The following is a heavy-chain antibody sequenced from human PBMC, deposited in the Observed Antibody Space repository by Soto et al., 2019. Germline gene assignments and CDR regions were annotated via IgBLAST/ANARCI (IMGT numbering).Heavy chain of an antibody. CDR1: GGSISSSSYY. D-gene: IGHD3-16*01. CDR3: ASPSGFEIDY. V-gene: IGHV4-39*01. Sequence: SDTLSLTCTVSGGSISSSSYYWGWIRQPPGKGLEWIGSIYYSGSTYYNPSLKSRVTISVDTSKNQFSLKLSSVTAADTAVYYCASPSGFEIDYWGQGTLVTVSS. J-gene: IGHJ4*02. CDR2: IYYSGST.